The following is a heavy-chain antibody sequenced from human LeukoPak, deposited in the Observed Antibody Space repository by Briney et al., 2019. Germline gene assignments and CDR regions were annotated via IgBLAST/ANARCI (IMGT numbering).Heavy chain of an antibody. CDR2: ISYDGSNK. CDR3: AREGSIAAAGWLTYYYYMDV. D-gene: IGHD6-13*01. V-gene: IGHV3-30*04. Sequence: GGSLRLSCAASGFTFSSYAMHWVRQAPGKGLEWVAVISYDGSNKYYADSVKGRFTISRDNSKNTLYLQMNSLRAEDTAVYYCAREGSIAAAGWLTYYYYMDVWGKGTTVTVSS. J-gene: IGHJ6*03. CDR1: GFTFSSYA.